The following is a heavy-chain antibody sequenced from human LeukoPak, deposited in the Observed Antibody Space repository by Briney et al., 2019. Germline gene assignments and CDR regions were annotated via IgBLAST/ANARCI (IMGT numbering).Heavy chain of an antibody. CDR1: GGSISSHY. J-gene: IGHJ4*02. V-gene: IGHV4-59*11. Sequence: SETLSLTSTVSGGSISSHYWSWIRQPPGKGLEWIGYIYYSGSTNYNPSLKSRVIISVDTSKNQFSLKLSSVTAADTAVYYCARGGGSGGWGQGTLVTASS. CDR2: IYYSGST. CDR3: ARGGGSGG. D-gene: IGHD3-10*01.